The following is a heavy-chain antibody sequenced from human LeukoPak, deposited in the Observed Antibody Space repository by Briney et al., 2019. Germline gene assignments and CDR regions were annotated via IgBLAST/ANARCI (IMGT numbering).Heavy chain of an antibody. CDR3: ARRERIWFGDAGSGGAFDI. D-gene: IGHD3-10*01. CDR2: ISSSSSYI. CDR1: GFTFSSYN. Sequence: PGGSLRLSCAASGFTFSSYNMNWVRQAPGKGLEWVSSISSSSSYIYYADSVKGRFSISRDNAKNSLYLQMNSLRAEDTAVYYCARRERIWFGDAGSGGAFDIWGQGTMVTVSS. V-gene: IGHV3-21*01. J-gene: IGHJ3*02.